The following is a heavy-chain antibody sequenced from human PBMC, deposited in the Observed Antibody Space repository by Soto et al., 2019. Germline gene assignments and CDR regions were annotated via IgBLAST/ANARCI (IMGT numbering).Heavy chain of an antibody. Sequence: PSVTLSLTCTVSGGSLSSSSYFWGWIRQPPGMGMEWIGNIFYSGNTYYNPSLKRRVTISVDTSKNQFSVKFSLVFALHSALHNCALHQYTGPAATGSFDPWGQGTLVTVFS. V-gene: IGHV4-39*01. CDR1: GGSLSSSSYF. CDR2: IFYSGNT. J-gene: IGHJ5*02. CDR3: ALHQYTGPAATGSFDP. D-gene: IGHD2-15*01.